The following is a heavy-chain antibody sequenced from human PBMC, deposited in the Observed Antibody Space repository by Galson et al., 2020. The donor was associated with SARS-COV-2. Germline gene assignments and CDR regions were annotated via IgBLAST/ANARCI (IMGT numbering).Heavy chain of an antibody. CDR2: IDWDDDK. CDR1: GFSLSTSGMC. Sequence: SGPTLVKPTQTLTLTCTFSGFSLSTSGMCVSWIRQPPGKALEWLALIDWDDDKYYSTSLKTRLTISKDTSKNQVVLTMTNMDPVDTATYYCVRTRYDILTGSLDAFDIWGQGTMVTVSS. V-gene: IGHV2-70*01. D-gene: IGHD3-9*01. CDR3: VRTRYDILTGSLDAFDI. J-gene: IGHJ3*02.